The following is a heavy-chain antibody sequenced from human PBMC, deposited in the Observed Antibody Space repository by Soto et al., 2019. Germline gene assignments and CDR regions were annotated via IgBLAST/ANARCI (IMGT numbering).Heavy chain of an antibody. CDR1: GFTFSSYA. D-gene: IGHD3-3*01. V-gene: IGHV3-23*01. CDR3: ANSRITYYDFGSGYGPH. Sequence: EVQLLESGGGLVQPGGSLRLSCAASGFTFSSYAMSWVRQAPGKGLEWVSAISGSGGSTYYADSVKGRFTISIDNSKNTLYLQMNSLRAEDTAVYYCANSRITYYDFGSGYGPHWGQGTLVTVSS. J-gene: IGHJ4*02. CDR2: ISGSGGST.